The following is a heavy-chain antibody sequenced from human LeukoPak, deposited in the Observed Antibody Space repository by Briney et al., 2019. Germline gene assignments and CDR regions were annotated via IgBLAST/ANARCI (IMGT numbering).Heavy chain of an antibody. D-gene: IGHD3-16*01. CDR3: ARGPHPHWPLGQF. V-gene: IGHV4-34*01. CDR2: INDSGSP. CDR1: GGSFDDYH. J-gene: IGHJ4*02. Sequence: PSETLSLTCEVNGGSFDDYHWTWIRQSPGKGLEWIGEINDSGSPLYSPSLRSRLTISVDTSKNQFSMTLTSVTVADTAVYYCARGPHPHWPLGQFWGQGTLVTVSS.